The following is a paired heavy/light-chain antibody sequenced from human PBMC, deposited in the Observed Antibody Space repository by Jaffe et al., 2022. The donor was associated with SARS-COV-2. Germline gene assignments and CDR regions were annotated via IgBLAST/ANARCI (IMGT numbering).Heavy chain of an antibody. CDR3: AKSRGGSSYSSIDY. V-gene: IGHV3-23*01. CDR1: GFTFSNYA. Sequence: EVQLLESGGGLEQPGGSLRLSCAASGFTFSNYAMNWVRQAPGKGLEWVSVISGSGGSTFYADSVKGRFTMSRDNSKNTVFLQMNSLSAEDTAVYYCAKSRGGSSYSSIDYWGQGALVTVSS. CDR2: ISGSGGST. J-gene: IGHJ4*02. D-gene: IGHD2-15*01.
Light chain of an antibody. CDR3: QQYYTAPFT. V-gene: IGKV4-1*01. CDR2: WAS. CDR1: QSVLDSSNNKNY. J-gene: IGKJ3*01. Sequence: DIVMTQSPDSLAVSLGERATINCKSSQSVLDSSNNKNYLAWYQQKPEQPPKLLIYWASTRESGVPDRFSGSGSGTDFTLTISSLQAEDVAVYYCQQYYTAPFTFGPGTKVDI.